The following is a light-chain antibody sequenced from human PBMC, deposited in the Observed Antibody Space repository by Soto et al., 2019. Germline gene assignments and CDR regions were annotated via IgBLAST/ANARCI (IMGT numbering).Light chain of an antibody. Sequence: QSVLTQPASVSGAPGQSITISCTGTNSDVNYVSWHQQHPGKAPKLMIYEVINRSSGVSTRFSGSKSGNTASLTISGLQAEDEADYYCSSSTSSNTFVFGTGTKVIVL. CDR1: NSDVNY. CDR2: EVI. V-gene: IGLV2-14*01. CDR3: SSSTSSNTFV. J-gene: IGLJ1*01.